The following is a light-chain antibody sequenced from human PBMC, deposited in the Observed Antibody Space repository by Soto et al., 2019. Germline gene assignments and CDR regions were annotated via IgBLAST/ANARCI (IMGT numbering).Light chain of an antibody. CDR2: GAS. CDR1: QSVSSN. Sequence: EIVMTQSPATLSVSPGERATLSCRASQSVSSNLAWHQQKPGQAPRLLIYGASTRATGIPARFSGSGYGTEVTLTISSLQSEDFAVYYWQQYNNWPWTFGQGTKVEIK. J-gene: IGKJ1*01. V-gene: IGKV3-15*01. CDR3: QQYNNWPWT.